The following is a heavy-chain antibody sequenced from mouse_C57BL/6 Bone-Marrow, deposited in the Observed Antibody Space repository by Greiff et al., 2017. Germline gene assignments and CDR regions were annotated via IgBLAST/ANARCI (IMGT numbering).Heavy chain of an antibody. J-gene: IGHJ4*01. D-gene: IGHD4-1*01. CDR1: GFTFSSYG. V-gene: IGHV5-6*01. CDR2: ISSGGSYT. Sequence: EVHLVESGGDLVKPGGSLKLSCAASGFTFSSYGMSWVRQTPDKRLEWVATISSGGSYTYYPDSVKGRFTISRDNAKNTLYLQMSSLKSEDTAMYYCARQKLGLDYYAMDYWGQGTSVTVSS. CDR3: ARQKLGLDYYAMDY.